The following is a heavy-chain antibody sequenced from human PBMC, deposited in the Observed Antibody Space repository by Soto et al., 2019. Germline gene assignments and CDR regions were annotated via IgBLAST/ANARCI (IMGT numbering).Heavy chain of an antibody. CDR2: IFHSGIT. J-gene: IGHJ3*02. D-gene: IGHD2-21*01. CDR3: ARGGDDGSGGAFDI. Sequence: QVQLQEPGPGLVTPSGTLSLTCDVSRGYISTRYWWSWVRQPPGKGLEWIGEIFHSGITNYKPSLKRRVTMSVDKSKGQFALKMNYVTAADTAVYFCARGGDDGSGGAFDIWGQGALGTVSS. CDR1: RGYISTRYW. V-gene: IGHV4-4*02.